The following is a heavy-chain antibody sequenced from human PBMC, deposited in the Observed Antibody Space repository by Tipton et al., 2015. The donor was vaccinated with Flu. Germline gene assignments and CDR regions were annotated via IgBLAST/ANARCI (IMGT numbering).Heavy chain of an antibody. V-gene: IGHV4-59*01. CDR2: IYYSGST. D-gene: IGHD4-11*01. CDR1: GGSISSYY. Sequence: LRLSCTVSGGSISSYYWSWIRQPPGKGLEWIGYIYYSGSTNYNPSLNSRFTISVDTSKNQFSLKLNSMTAADTAVYYCASATTVTTSGMDVWGQGTTVTVSS. CDR3: ASATTVTTSGMDV. J-gene: IGHJ6*02.